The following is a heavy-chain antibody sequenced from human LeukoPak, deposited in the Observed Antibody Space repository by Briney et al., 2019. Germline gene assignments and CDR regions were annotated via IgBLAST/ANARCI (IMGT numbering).Heavy chain of an antibody. CDR2: IYNGGTT. V-gene: IGHV4-4*07. CDR3: AHSISMDFEY. J-gene: IGHJ4*02. D-gene: IGHD2/OR15-2a*01. CDR1: GGSVSSNY. Sequence: SETLSLTCTVSGGSVSSNYRNWIRQPAGKGLEWIGRIYNGGTTNYNPSLESRVTISIDRSKNQFSLKLTSVTAADTAVYYCAHSISMDFEYWGQGTLVTVSS.